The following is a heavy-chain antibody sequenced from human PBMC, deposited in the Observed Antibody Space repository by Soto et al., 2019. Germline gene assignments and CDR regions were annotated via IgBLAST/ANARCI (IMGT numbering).Heavy chain of an antibody. CDR3: AREWKQDYYYYGMYV. CDR2: IFHSGST. Sequence: SETLSLTCAVSGYSISSGYYWGWIRQPPGKGLEWIGSIFHSGSTYYNPSLKSRVAISVDTSKNQISLNLSSVTAADTAVYYCAREWKQDYYYYGMYVWGQGSRV. V-gene: IGHV4-38-2*02. D-gene: IGHD1-1*01. CDR1: GYSISSGYY. J-gene: IGHJ6*02.